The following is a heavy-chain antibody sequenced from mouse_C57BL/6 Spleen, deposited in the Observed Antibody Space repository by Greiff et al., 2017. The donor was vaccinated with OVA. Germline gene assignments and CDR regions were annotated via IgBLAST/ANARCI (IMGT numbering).Heavy chain of an antibody. CDR1: GYTFTSYW. Sequence: VQLQQPGAELVKPGASVKLSCKASGYTFTSYWMQWVKQRPGQGLEWIGEIDPSDSYTNYNQKFKGKATLTVDTSSSTAYMQRSSLASEDSAVYYRAGGNYSWFAYWGQGTLVTVSA. J-gene: IGHJ3*01. V-gene: IGHV1-50*01. CDR2: IDPSDSYT. CDR3: AGGNYSWFAY. D-gene: IGHD2-1*01.